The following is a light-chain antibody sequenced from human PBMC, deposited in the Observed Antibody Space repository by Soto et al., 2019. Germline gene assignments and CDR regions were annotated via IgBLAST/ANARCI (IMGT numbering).Light chain of an antibody. J-gene: IGKJ1*01. Sequence: DIQMTQSPSTLSASVGETVTITCRASQSINKWLAWYQQRPGKAPKLLIYDASTLESGVPSRFSGSGFGTELTLTISSLQPDDFAPYYCQQYNTSFWTFGQGTQVEIK. CDR2: DAS. CDR3: QQYNTSFWT. V-gene: IGKV1-5*01. CDR1: QSINKW.